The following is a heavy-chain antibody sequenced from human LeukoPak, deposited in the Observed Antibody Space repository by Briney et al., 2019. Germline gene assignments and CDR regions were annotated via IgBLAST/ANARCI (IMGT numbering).Heavy chain of an antibody. CDR2: ISYDGSNK. CDR1: GFTFSSYA. Sequence: GRSLRLSCAASGFTFSSYAMHWVRQAPGKGLEWVAVISYDGSNKYYADSVKGRFTISRDNSKNTLYLQMNSLRAEDTAVYYCAKDPSNPPDYDFWSGHYYFDYWGQGTLVTVSS. V-gene: IGHV3-30-3*01. CDR3: AKDPSNPPDYDFWSGHYYFDY. J-gene: IGHJ4*02. D-gene: IGHD3-3*01.